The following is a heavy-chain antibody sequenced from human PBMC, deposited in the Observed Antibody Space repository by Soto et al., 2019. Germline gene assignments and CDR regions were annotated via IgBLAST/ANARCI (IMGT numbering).Heavy chain of an antibody. D-gene: IGHD5-18*01. J-gene: IGHJ5*02. Sequence: PSETLSLTCTFSCGSVSSGDYYWSWIRQPPGKGLEWIGYIYYSRSTNYNPSLKSRVSISLDTSKNQFSLRLTSVTAADTAVYYCARIPVDTYMINWFDPWGQGTLVTVSS. CDR1: CGSVSSGDYY. CDR2: IYYSRST. V-gene: IGHV4-61*08. CDR3: ARIPVDTYMINWFDP.